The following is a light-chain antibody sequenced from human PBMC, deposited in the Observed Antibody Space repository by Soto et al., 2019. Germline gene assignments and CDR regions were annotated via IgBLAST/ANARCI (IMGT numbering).Light chain of an antibody. CDR3: AAWDDSLNGHVV. V-gene: IGLV1-44*01. CDR2: NNN. CDR1: SSNIGRNT. Sequence: QSVLTQPPSASGTPGQTVTISCSGSSSNIGRNTVNWYQQLPGTAPKLLMHNNNQRPSGVPDRFSGSKSGTSASLAISGLQSDDEADYYCAAWDDSLNGHVVFGGGTKVTVL. J-gene: IGLJ2*01.